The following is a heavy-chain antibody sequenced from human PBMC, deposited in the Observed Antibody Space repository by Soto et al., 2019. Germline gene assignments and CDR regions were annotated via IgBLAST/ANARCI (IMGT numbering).Heavy chain of an antibody. CDR1: GGSISSYY. CDR3: ARDKYYDSSGYNWFDT. V-gene: IGHV4-59*01. Sequence: SETLSLTCTVSGGSISSYYWSWIRQPPGKGLEWIGYIYYSGSTNYNPCLKSRVTISVDTSKNQFSLKLSSVTAADTAVYYCARDKYYDSSGYNWFDTWGQGTLVTVSS. CDR2: IYYSGST. D-gene: IGHD3-22*01. J-gene: IGHJ5*02.